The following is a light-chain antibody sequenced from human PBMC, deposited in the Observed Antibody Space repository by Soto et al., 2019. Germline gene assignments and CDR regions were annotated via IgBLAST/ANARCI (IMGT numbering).Light chain of an antibody. Sequence: QSVLTQPASVSGSPGQSITISCTGTSSDVGSYNVVSWYQQHPGKAPKLMIYEGSKRPSGVSNRFSGSKSGNTASLTISGIQAEDEADYYCCSYAGTGTYVFGTGTKVTVL. J-gene: IGLJ1*01. CDR3: CSYAGTGTYV. V-gene: IGLV2-23*01. CDR1: SSDVGSYNV. CDR2: EGS.